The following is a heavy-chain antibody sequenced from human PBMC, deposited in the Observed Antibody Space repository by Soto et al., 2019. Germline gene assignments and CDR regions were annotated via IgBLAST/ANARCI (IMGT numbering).Heavy chain of an antibody. V-gene: IGHV1-69*13. Sequence: GASVKVSCKASGGTFSSYAISWVRQAPGQGLEWMGGIIPIFGTANHAQKFQGRVTITADESTSTAYMELSSLRSEDTAVYYCARDRSSGSVDPWGQGTLVTVSS. CDR1: GGTFSSYA. D-gene: IGHD3-22*01. J-gene: IGHJ5*02. CDR2: IIPIFGTA. CDR3: ARDRSSGSVDP.